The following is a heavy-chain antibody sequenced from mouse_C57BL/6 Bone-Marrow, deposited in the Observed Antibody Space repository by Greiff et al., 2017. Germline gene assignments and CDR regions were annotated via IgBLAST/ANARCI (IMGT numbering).Heavy chain of an antibody. V-gene: IGHV1-64*01. CDR1: GYTFTSYW. CDR3: ARWRAYYYGRDY. D-gene: IGHD1-1*01. Sequence: VQLQQPGAELVKPGAPVKLSCKASGYTFTSYWMHWVKQRPGQGLEWIGMIHPNSGSTNYNEKFKSKATLTVDKSSSTAYMQLSSLTSEDSAVYYCARWRAYYYGRDYWGQGTTLTVSS. CDR2: IHPNSGST. J-gene: IGHJ2*01.